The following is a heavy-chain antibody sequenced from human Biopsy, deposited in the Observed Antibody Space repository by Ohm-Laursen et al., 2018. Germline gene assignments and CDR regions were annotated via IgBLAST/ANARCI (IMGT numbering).Heavy chain of an antibody. D-gene: IGHD1-1*01. Sequence: ASVKVSCKVSGYTLTELSMHWVREAPGKGLEWMGGFAPENGKTVYAQNFQARVSMTEDTSTDTAYMELRSLRSEDTAVYYCAADINVWNVNYWGQGTQVTVSS. CDR2: FAPENGKT. CDR3: AADINVWNVNY. J-gene: IGHJ4*02. V-gene: IGHV1-24*01. CDR1: GYTLTELS.